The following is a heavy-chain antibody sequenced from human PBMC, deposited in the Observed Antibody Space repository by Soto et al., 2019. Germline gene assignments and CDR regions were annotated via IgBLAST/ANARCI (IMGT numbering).Heavy chain of an antibody. CDR3: ARGQVVVVAARYYYGMDV. J-gene: IGHJ6*02. D-gene: IGHD2-15*01. Sequence: SVKVSCKASGGTFSSYAISWVRQAPGQGLEWMGGIIPIFGTANYAQKFQGRVTITADESTSTAYMELSSLRSEDTAVYYCARGQVVVVAARYYYGMDVWDQGTTVTVSS. CDR1: GGTFSSYA. CDR2: IIPIFGTA. V-gene: IGHV1-69*13.